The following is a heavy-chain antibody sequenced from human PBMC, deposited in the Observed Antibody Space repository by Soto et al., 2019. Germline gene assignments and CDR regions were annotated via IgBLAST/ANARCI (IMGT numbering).Heavy chain of an antibody. D-gene: IGHD6-6*01. CDR3: ARVSMGSSSEDFQH. CDR2: MNPNSGNT. V-gene: IGHV1-8*01. Sequence: QVQLVQSGAEVKKPGASVKVSCKASGYSFTSYDINWVRQATGQGLEWMGWMNPNSGNTGYAQKFQGRVTRTRHTSIGTAYMELSSLRSEDTAVYYCARVSMGSSSEDFQHWGQGTLVTVSS. CDR1: GYSFTSYD. J-gene: IGHJ1*01.